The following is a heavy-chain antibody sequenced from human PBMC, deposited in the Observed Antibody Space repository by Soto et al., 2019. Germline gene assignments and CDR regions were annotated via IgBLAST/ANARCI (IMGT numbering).Heavy chain of an antibody. Sequence: GGSLRLSCAASGFTFSSYAMTWVRRAPGKGLEWVSSISASGGGTFYADSVKGRFTISRDSSKNTLYLQMSSLRADDTAIYYCAKSRTATTSCFGSWGQGTLVTVSS. D-gene: IGHD2-2*01. V-gene: IGHV3-23*01. CDR2: ISASGGGT. J-gene: IGHJ5*02. CDR3: AKSRTATTSCFGS. CDR1: GFTFSSYA.